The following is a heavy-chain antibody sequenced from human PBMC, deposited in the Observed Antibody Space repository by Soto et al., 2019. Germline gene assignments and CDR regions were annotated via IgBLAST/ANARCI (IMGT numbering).Heavy chain of an antibody. J-gene: IGHJ4*02. V-gene: IGHV3-48*02. CDR2: ISSDIITV. CDR1: GFNFNHYG. Sequence: EVQLVESGGGLVQPGGSLRLSCAASGFNFNHYGMHRIRQAPGKGLEWVSHISSDIITVYYADSVKGRFTISRDNAQNSLYLQMNSLRDEDTAVYYCARDRRYAEYSLDSWGPGTLVAVSS. CDR3: ARDRRYAEYSLDS. D-gene: IGHD2-21*01.